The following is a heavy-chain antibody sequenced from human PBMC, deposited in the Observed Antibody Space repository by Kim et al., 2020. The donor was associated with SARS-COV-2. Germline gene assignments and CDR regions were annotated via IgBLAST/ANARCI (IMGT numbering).Heavy chain of an antibody. CDR3: ARVQSGYSSSWFSGNWFDP. Sequence: SVKVSCKASGGTFSSYAISWVRQAPGQGLEWMGGIIPIFGTANYAQKFQGRVTITADESTSTAYMELSSLRSEDTAVYYCARVQSGYSSSWFSGNWFDPWGQGTLVTVSS. CDR1: GGTFSSYA. D-gene: IGHD6-13*01. V-gene: IGHV1-69*13. CDR2: IIPIFGTA. J-gene: IGHJ5*02.